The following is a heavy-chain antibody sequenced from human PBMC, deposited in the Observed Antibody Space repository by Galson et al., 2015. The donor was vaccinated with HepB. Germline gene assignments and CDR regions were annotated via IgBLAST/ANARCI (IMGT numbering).Heavy chain of an antibody. J-gene: IGHJ4*02. D-gene: IGHD1-7*01. CDR3: ARHLSSENYMGVDY. V-gene: IGHV3-21*06. Sequence: SLRLSCAASGFTFSSYSMNWVRQAPGKGLEWVSSISSSSSHIYYADSVKGRLTISRDNAKNSLYLQMNSLRAEDTAVYYCARHLSSENYMGVDYWGQGTLVTVSS. CDR1: GFTFSSYS. CDR2: ISSSSSHI.